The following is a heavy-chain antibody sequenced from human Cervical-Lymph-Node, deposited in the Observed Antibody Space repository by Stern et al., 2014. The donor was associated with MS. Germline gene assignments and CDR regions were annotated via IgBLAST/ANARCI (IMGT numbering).Heavy chain of an antibody. J-gene: IGHJ6*02. D-gene: IGHD3-16*01. CDR2: ISGYNGNT. CDR3: ARVWRSRPYGMDV. V-gene: IGHV1-18*01. CDR1: GYTFTTYG. Sequence: QMQLVESGVEVKKPGASVKVSCKASGYTFTTYGISWVRQAPGQGLEWMGWISGYNGNTNYAQELQGRVTMTIDTSTSTAYMELRSLRSDDTAVYYCARVWRSRPYGMDVWGQGTTVTVSS.